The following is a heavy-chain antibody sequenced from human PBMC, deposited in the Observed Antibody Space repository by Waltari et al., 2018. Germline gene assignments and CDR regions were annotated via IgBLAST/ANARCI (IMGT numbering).Heavy chain of an antibody. Sequence: QVVLVQSGAEVKKPGASVKVSCKASGYIFINYYLHWVRQAPGQGPEWMGWVNPDTGNASYAHTLRGRVTMTWDTSSNTAFMDLSDLKADDTAVYYCVRDRTTVAARPGDYWGQGTLVTVSS. V-gene: IGHV1-2*07. CDR2: VNPDTGNA. CDR3: VRDRTTVAARPGDY. CDR1: GYIFINYY. D-gene: IGHD6-6*01. J-gene: IGHJ4*02.